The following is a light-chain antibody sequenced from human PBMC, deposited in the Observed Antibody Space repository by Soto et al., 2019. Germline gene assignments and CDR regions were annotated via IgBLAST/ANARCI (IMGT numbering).Light chain of an antibody. CDR1: QDIKNY. CDR2: DAS. V-gene: IGKV1-33*01. CDR3: QQRSNWPT. Sequence: DIQMTQSPSSLSASVGDRVTITCQASQDIKNYLNWYQQKPGKAPNLLIYDASNRATGIPARFSGSGFGTDFTLTISSLEPEDFAVYYCQQRSNWPTFGQGTKLEIK. J-gene: IGKJ2*01.